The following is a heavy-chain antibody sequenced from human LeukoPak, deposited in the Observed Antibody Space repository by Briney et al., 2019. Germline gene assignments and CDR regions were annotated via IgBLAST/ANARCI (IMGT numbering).Heavy chain of an antibody. D-gene: IGHD6-6*01. CDR3: ARVFKEQLPNPADAFDI. J-gene: IGHJ3*02. CDR1: GGSFSGYY. CDR2: INHSGST. V-gene: IGHV4-34*01. Sequence: SETLSLTCAVYGGSFSGYYWSWIRQPPGKGLEWIGEINHSGSTNYNPSLKSRVTISVDTSKNQFSLKLSSVTAADTAVYYCARVFKEQLPNPADAFDIWGQGTMVTVSS.